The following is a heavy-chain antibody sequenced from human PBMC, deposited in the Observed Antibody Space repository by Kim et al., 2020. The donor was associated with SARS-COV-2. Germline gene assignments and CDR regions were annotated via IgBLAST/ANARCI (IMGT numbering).Heavy chain of an antibody. CDR2: TFYRSKWYN. V-gene: IGHV6-1*01. Sequence: SQTLSLTCAISGDSVSSSSAAWNWVRQSPSRGLEWLGRTFYRSKWYNEYALSVKSRIIINPDTSKNQFSLQLNSVTPEDTTVYYCAREDYGGDSRGFDSWGQEPWSPSPQ. CDR3: AREDYGGDSRGFDS. CDR1: GDSVSSSSAA. J-gene: IGHJ4*01. D-gene: IGHD2-21*02.